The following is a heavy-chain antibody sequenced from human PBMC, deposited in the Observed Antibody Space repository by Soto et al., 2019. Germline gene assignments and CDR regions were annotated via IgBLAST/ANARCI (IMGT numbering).Heavy chain of an antibody. CDR2: IYPADSDT. CDR1: GYRFTDYW. J-gene: IGHJ4*02. CDR3: ATGILGFYFDS. Sequence: PXESLTISVKASGYRFTDYWSGWVRQGPGKGLEWMGFIYPADSDTRYSPSSQGQVTFSVDTSTATAFLQWNSLKASDTAMYFCATGILGFYFDSWGQGTQVTAPQ. V-gene: IGHV5-51*01.